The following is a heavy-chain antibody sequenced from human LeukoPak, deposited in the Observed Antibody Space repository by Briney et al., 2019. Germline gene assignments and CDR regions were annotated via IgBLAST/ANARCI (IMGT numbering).Heavy chain of an antibody. CDR3: PKEWDEFRDYLDV. J-gene: IGHJ6*03. CDR2: IHNDGTMG. D-gene: IGHD1-26*01. V-gene: IGHV3-30*02. CDR1: GLTFSRLG. Sequence: GGSLRLSCATSGLTFSRLGMQWVRQAPGKGLEGLAVIHNDGTMGQYADSVKGRFPISKAFSLNPLHPQMHRLTDDPPPAHYRPKEWDEFRDYLDVWGKGSTLTVSS.